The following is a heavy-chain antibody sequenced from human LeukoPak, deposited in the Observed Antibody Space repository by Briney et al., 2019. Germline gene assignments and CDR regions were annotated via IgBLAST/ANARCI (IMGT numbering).Heavy chain of an antibody. D-gene: IGHD6-13*01. Sequence: PSETLSLTCSVSGGSTSRYYWSWIRQPAGKGLEWTGRIYSSGTTYYNPSLKSRVTMSVDTSKNQFSLELSSVTAADTAVYYCARGGSAAAAVFDYWGQGTLVTVFS. J-gene: IGHJ4*02. CDR2: IYSSGTT. V-gene: IGHV4-4*07. CDR3: ARGGSAAAAVFDY. CDR1: GGSTSRYY.